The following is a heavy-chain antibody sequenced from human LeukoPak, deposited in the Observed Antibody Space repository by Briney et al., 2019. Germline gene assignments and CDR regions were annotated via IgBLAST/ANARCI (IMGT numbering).Heavy chain of an antibody. CDR2: INHSGST. Sequence: PSETLSLTCAVYGGSFSGYYWSWIRQPPGKGLEWIGEINHSGSTNYNPSLKSRVTISVDTSKNQFSLKLSSVTAADTAVYYCARETTMVRGVINPIDCWGQGTLVTVSS. J-gene: IGHJ4*02. D-gene: IGHD3-10*01. V-gene: IGHV4-34*01. CDR1: GGSFSGYY. CDR3: ARETTMVRGVINPIDC.